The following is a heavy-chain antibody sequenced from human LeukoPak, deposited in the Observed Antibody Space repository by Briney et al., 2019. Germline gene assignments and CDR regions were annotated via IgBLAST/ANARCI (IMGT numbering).Heavy chain of an antibody. D-gene: IGHD2-8*01. J-gene: IGHJ4*02. CDR2: IVVGSGNT. CDR3: AADTNTRGNFDY. Sequence: SVKVSCKASGFTFTSSAVQWVRQARGQRLEWIGWIVVGSGNTNYAQKFQERVTITRDMSTSTAYMELSSLRSEDTAVYYCAADTNTRGNFDYWGQGTLVTVSS. CDR1: GFTFTSSA. V-gene: IGHV1-58*01.